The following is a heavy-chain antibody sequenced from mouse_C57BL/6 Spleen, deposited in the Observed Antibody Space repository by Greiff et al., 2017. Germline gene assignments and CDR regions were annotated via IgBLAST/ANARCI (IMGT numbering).Heavy chain of an antibody. CDR3: ASIYYGSSHHYSMDY. J-gene: IGHJ4*01. CDR2: ILPGRGST. CDR1: GYSFTGYG. V-gene: IGHV1-9*01. D-gene: IGHD1-1*01. Sequence: VQLVESGAELMKPGASVKLSCKATGYSFTGYGIGWVKHRPVHGLEWIGEILPGRGSTNYNEKFKGTATFTADTSSNTAYMQLSSLTTDDSAIYSCASIYYGSSHHYSMDYWAQGTSVTVSS.